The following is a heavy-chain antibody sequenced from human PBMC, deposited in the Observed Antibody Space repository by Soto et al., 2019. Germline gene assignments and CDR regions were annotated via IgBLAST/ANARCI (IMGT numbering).Heavy chain of an antibody. CDR1: GFDFRSYE. J-gene: IGHJ3*02. Sequence: PGGSLRLSCVASGFDFRSYEMNWVRQAPGKGLEWVSNIRANDESIYYADSVKGRVSVSRDNAKNSLFLEMNSLRVDDTAVYCARETLRDAIDIWGQGTMVTVSS. CDR3: ARETLRDAIDI. V-gene: IGHV3-48*03. CDR2: IRANDESI.